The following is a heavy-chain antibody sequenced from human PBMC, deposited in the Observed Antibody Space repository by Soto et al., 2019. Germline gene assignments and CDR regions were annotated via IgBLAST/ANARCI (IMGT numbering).Heavy chain of an antibody. V-gene: IGHV3-23*01. Sequence: PGGSLRLSCAASGFTFGSYAVSWVRQAPGKGLEWVSAISGSGGSTYYADSVKGRFTISRDNSKNSLYLQMGSLRAEDTAVYYCARGVGIDYWGQGTLVTVSS. CDR1: GFTFGSYA. J-gene: IGHJ4*02. D-gene: IGHD7-27*01. CDR3: ARGVGIDY. CDR2: ISGSGGST.